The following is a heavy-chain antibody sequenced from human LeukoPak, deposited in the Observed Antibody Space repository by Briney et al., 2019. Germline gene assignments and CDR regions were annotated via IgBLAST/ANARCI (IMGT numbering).Heavy chain of an antibody. J-gene: IGHJ4*02. V-gene: IGHV3-13*01. CDR3: ARDTYTKFGELTLDY. D-gene: IGHD3-10*01. Sequence: GGSLRLSCAASGFTFSSYDMHWVRQATGKGLEWVSAIGTAGDTYYPGSVKGRFTISRDNAKNSLYLQMNSLRAEDTAVYYCARDTYTKFGELTLDYWGQGTLVTVSS. CDR2: IGTAGDT. CDR1: GFTFSSYD.